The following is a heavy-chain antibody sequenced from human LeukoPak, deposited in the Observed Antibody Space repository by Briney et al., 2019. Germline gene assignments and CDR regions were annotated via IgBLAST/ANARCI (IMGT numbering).Heavy chain of an antibody. CDR1: GFTFSSYG. CDR2: IQYDGSNK. D-gene: IGHD5-18*01. CDR3: AKDHSRGYSHGPFDF. Sequence: GGSLRLSCAASGFTFSSYGMHWVRQAPGKGLGWVAFIQYDGSNKYYADSVKGRFTISRDTSRNTVHLQMNSLRGEDTAVYSCAKDHSRGYSHGPFDFWGQGTLVTVSS. J-gene: IGHJ4*02. V-gene: IGHV3-30*02.